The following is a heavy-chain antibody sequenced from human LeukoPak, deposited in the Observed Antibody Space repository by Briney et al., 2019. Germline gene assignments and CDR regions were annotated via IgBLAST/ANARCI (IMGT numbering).Heavy chain of an antibody. CDR3: AAYSSSWYMNWFDP. CDR1: GGSISSSSYY. D-gene: IGHD6-13*01. J-gene: IGHJ5*02. CDR2: IYYSGST. Sequence: SETLSLTCTVSGGSISSSSYYWGWIRQPPGKGLEWIGSIYYSGSTYYNPSLKSRVTISVDTSKNQFSLKLSSVTAADTAVYYCAAYSSSWYMNWFDPWGQGTLVTVSS. V-gene: IGHV4-39*07.